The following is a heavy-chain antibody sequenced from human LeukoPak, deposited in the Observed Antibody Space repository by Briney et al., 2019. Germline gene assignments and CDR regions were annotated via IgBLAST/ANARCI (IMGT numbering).Heavy chain of an antibody. CDR1: RFTFKNYG. CDR2: ISYDGSDK. J-gene: IGHJ4*02. Sequence: GGSLRLSCAASRFTFKNYGMHWVRKAPGKGLEWVAVISYDGSDKYYADSVKGRFTISRDNSKNTLYLQLNNLRTEDTAVYFCAKVDYWGQGTLVTVSS. V-gene: IGHV3-30*18. CDR3: AKVDY.